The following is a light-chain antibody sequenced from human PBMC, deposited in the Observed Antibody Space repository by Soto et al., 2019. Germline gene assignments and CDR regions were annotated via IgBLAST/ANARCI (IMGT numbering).Light chain of an antibody. J-gene: IGKJ4*01. CDR3: QQYGSSLFT. CDR1: QSGSSSY. CDR2: DAS. V-gene: IGKV3-20*01. Sequence: EIVLTQSPGTLPLSPGERATLSCRASQSGSSSYLAWYQQKPGQAPRLLIYDASSRATGIPDRFSGSGSGTDFTLTISRLAPEDLAVYYCQQYGSSLFTFGGGTKVEIK.